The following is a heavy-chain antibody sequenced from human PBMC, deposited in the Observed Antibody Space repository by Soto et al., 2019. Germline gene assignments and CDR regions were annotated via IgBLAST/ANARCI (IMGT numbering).Heavy chain of an antibody. V-gene: IGHV4-59*01. CDR1: GGSISGSY. CDR2: IHYSGST. CDR3: AKYRRTDAEGYSFDY. D-gene: IGHD2-15*01. Sequence: PSETLSLTCTVSGGSISGSYWSWIGQTPGKVLEWIGYIHYSGSTNYNPSLKSRVTMSVDSAKNQFSLELNSVSAADTAVYFCAKYRRTDAEGYSFDYWGQGALGTVSS. J-gene: IGHJ4*02.